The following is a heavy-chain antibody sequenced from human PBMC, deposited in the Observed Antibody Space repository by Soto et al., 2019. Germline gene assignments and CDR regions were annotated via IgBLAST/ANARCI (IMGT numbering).Heavy chain of an antibody. CDR2: IHYSGST. D-gene: IGHD3-9*01. Sequence: SETLSLTCTVSGGSISSSRYYWGWIRQPPGKGPEWIASIHYSGSTYYNPSLKSRVTISVDTSKNQFSLKLSSVTATDTAVYYCARDILTTYSVYYGLDVWGQGTTVTVS. V-gene: IGHV4-39*01. CDR3: ARDILTTYSVYYGLDV. CDR1: GGSISSSRYY. J-gene: IGHJ6*02.